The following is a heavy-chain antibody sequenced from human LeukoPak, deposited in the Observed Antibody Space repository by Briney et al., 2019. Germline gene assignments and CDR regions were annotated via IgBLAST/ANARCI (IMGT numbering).Heavy chain of an antibody. CDR1: GGSISSSSYY. CDR2: IYYSGST. J-gene: IGHJ2*01. V-gene: IGHV4-39*01. CDR3: ARHVLSGYLNYWYFDL. D-gene: IGHD3-3*01. Sequence: PSETLSPTCTVSGGSISSSSYYWGWIRQPPGKGLEWIGSIYYSGSTYYNPSLKSRVTISVDTSKNQFSLKLSSVTAADTAVYYCARHVLSGYLNYWYFDLWGRGTLVTVSS.